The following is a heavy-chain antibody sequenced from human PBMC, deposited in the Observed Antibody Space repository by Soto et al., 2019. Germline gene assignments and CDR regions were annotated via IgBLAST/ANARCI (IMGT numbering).Heavy chain of an antibody. CDR3: AREPHYDFLNWFDP. Sequence: SETLSLTCAVYVGSFSGYYWSWIRQPPGKGLEWIGEINHSGSTNYNPSLKSRVTISVDTSKNQFSLKLSSVTAADTAVYYCAREPHYDFLNWFDPWGQGTLVTVSS. D-gene: IGHD3-3*01. V-gene: IGHV4-34*01. CDR1: VGSFSGYY. CDR2: INHSGST. J-gene: IGHJ5*02.